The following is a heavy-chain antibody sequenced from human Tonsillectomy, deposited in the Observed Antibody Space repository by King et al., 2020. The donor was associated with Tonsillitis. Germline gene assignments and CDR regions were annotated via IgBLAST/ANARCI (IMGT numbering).Heavy chain of an antibody. V-gene: IGHV3-30*04. CDR3: AREDPSGDVGALYYYYGMDV. Sequence: VQLVESGGGVVQPGRSLRLSCAASAFTFSSYAMHWVRQAPGKGLEWVTVISYDGTNKYYADSVKGRFTISRDNSKNTLDLQMNSLRIEDTAVYYCAREDPSGDVGALYYYYGMDVWGQGTTVTVSS. CDR1: AFTFSSYA. J-gene: IGHJ6*02. D-gene: IGHD1-26*01. CDR2: ISYDGTNK.